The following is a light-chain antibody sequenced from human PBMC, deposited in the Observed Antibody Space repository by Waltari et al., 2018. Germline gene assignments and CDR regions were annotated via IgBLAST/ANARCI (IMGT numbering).Light chain of an antibody. CDR1: SSDVGSYNL. V-gene: IGLV2-23*02. CDR3: CSYAGI. CDR2: EVS. J-gene: IGLJ2*01. Sequence: QSALTQPASVSGSPGQSITISCTGTSSDVGSYNLVSWYQPHPGKAPKLMIYEVSKRPSGVSNRFSGSKSGNTASLTISGLQAEDEADYYCCSYAGIFGGGTKLTVL.